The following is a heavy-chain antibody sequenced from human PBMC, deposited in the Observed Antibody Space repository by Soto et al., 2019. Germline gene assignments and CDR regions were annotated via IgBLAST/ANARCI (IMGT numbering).Heavy chain of an antibody. CDR3: ARDNPFGDYDILTGPYYYGMDV. CDR1: GGSISSGDYY. CDR2: IYYSGST. Sequence: PSETLSLTCTVSGGSISSGDYYWSWIRQPPGKGLEWIGYIYYSGSTYYNPSLKSRVTISVDTSKNQFSLKLSSVTAADTAVYYCARDNPFGDYDILTGPYYYGMDVWGQGTTVTVSS. D-gene: IGHD3-9*01. V-gene: IGHV4-30-4*01. J-gene: IGHJ6*02.